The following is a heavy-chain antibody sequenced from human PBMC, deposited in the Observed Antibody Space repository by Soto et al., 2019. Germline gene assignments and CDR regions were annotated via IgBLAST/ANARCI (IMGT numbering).Heavy chain of an antibody. CDR1: GGSISSYY. J-gene: IGHJ5*02. V-gene: IGHV4-59*01. D-gene: IGHD5-12*01. CDR3: ARGTQGVPVATINWFDP. CDR2: IYYSGST. Sequence: SETLSLTCTVSGGSISSYYWSWIRQPPGKGLEWIGYIYYSGSTNYNPSLKSRVTISVDTSKNQFSLKLSSVTAADTAVYYCARGTQGVPVATINWFDPWGQGTLVTVSS.